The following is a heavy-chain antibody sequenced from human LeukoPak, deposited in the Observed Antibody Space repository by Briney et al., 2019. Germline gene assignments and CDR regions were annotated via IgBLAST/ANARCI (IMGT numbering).Heavy chain of an antibody. CDR2: IDTYSGKT. CDR1: GYTYATDG. D-gene: IGHD6-13*01. CDR3: ARDRGIAEADSFDP. V-gene: IGHV1-18*01. J-gene: IGHJ5*02. Sequence: ASVKVSCKASGYTYATDGISWVRQAPGQGLEWMGWIDTYSGKTNYAQKFQGRVTMTSDTSTSTAYMELRSLRSDDTAVYYCARDRGIAEADSFDPWGQGTLVTVSS.